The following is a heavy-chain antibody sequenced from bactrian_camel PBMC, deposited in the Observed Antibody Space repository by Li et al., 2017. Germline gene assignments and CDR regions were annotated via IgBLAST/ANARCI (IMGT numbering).Heavy chain of an antibody. V-gene: IGHV3S53*01. CDR1: RVRYSNNV. CDR2: IAGLGRA. J-gene: IGHJ4*01. CDR3: AAGPRLYGGSWSFPGWYKY. D-gene: IGHD6*01. Sequence: HVQLVESGGGSVQTGGSLTLSCQPSRVRYSNNVMGWFRQAPGKEREGVTSIAGLGRATYADSVNGRFTISKDNANNSLNLQMNSLKPDDTGMYYCAAGPRLYGGSWSFPGWYKYWGQGTQVTVS.